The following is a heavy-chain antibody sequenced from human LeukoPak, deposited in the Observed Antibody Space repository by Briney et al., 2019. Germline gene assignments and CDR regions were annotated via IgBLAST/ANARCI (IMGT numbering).Heavy chain of an antibody. Sequence: PGGSLRLSCRISLLTLSNAWLTWVRPVPGKGLEWVGHIRSYVDGGTTEYAPSVRDRFIISRDDSKNTLHLEMSSVKTEDTAVYFCAKDLPLSGARFFQHWGQGTLVTVSS. J-gene: IGHJ1*01. D-gene: IGHD6-25*01. V-gene: IGHV3-15*01. CDR1: LLTLSNAW. CDR2: IRSYVDGGTT. CDR3: AKDLPLSGARFFQH.